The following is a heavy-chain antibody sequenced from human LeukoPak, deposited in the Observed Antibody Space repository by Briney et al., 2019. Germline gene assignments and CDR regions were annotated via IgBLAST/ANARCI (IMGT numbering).Heavy chain of an antibody. CDR1: GGSISSNSYY. V-gene: IGHV4-39*07. Sequence: PSETLSLTCTVSGGSISSNSYYWGWIRQPPGKGLQWIGSIYYSGSTYYNPSLKSRVTMSVDTSKNQFSLKLSSVTAADTAVYYCARDVPQSSSSWYANYYYYYYMDVWGKGTTVTISS. CDR3: ARDVPQSSSSWYANYYYYYYMDV. J-gene: IGHJ6*03. CDR2: IYYSGST. D-gene: IGHD6-13*01.